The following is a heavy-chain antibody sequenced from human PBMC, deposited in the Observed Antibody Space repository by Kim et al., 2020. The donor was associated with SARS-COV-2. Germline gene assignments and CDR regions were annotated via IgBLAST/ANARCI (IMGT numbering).Heavy chain of an antibody. J-gene: IGHJ6*03. Sequence: GGSLRLSCAASGFTFSSYWMSWVRQAPGKGLEWVANIKQDGSEKYYVDSVKGRFTISRDNAKNSLYLQMNSLRAEDTAVYYCASSVRQLLIYYYYYMDVWGKGTTVTVSS. CDR3: ASSVRQLLIYYYYYMDV. CDR2: IKQDGSEK. CDR1: GFTFSSYW. V-gene: IGHV3-7*01. D-gene: IGHD2-2*01.